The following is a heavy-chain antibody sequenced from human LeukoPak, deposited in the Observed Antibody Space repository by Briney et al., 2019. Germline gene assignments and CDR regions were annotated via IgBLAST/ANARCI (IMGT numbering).Heavy chain of an antibody. CDR2: INHSGST. CDR1: GGSFSGYY. Sequence: SETLSLTCAVYGGSFSGYYWSWIRQPPGKGLEWIGGINHSGSTNYNPSLKSRVTISVDTSKNQFSLKLSSVTAADTAVYYCARQIWDSSGYYDYWGQGTLVTVSS. V-gene: IGHV4-34*01. D-gene: IGHD3-22*01. J-gene: IGHJ4*02. CDR3: ARQIWDSSGYYDY.